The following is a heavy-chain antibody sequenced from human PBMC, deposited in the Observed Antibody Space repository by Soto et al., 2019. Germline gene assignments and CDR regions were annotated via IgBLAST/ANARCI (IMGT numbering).Heavy chain of an antibody. CDR2: ISAYNGNT. J-gene: IGHJ6*02. V-gene: IGHV1-18*04. CDR1: GYTFTSYG. CDR3: ARTDPELDYYYYYGMDV. Sequence: QVQLVQSGAEVKKPGASVKVSCKASGYTFTSYGISWVRQAPGQGLEWMGWISAYNGNTNYAQKVRGRVTMTTDTSTSTAYMELRSLRSYDTAVYYCARTDPELDYYYYYGMDVWGQGTTVTVSS. D-gene: IGHD6-13*01.